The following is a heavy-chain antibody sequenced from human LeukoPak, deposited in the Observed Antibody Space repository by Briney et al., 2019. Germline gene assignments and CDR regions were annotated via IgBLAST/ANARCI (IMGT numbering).Heavy chain of an antibody. J-gene: IGHJ4*02. D-gene: IGHD3-16*02. CDR1: GETFTSYG. Sequence: ASVKVSCKASGETFTSYGISWVRQAPGQGLEWMGWISAYNGNTNYAQKFQGRVTITAEKSTSTAYMELSSLRSEDTAVYYCARDRGGAIAFDYWGRGTLVTVSS. V-gene: IGHV1-18*01. CDR3: ARDRGGAIAFDY. CDR2: ISAYNGNT.